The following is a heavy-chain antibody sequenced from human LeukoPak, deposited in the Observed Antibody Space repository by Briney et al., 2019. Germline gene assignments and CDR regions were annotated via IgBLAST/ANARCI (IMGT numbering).Heavy chain of an antibody. Sequence: PGASVKVSCKASGYTFTSHDINWVRQATGQGLEWMGWMNPNSGNTGYAQKFQGRVTMTRNTSISTAYTELSSLRSEDTAVYYCARKPHPTLHSPVAGTAVAFDIWGQGTMVTVSS. CDR1: GYTFTSHD. V-gene: IGHV1-8*01. J-gene: IGHJ3*02. CDR3: ARKPHPTLHSPVAGTAVAFDI. CDR2: MNPNSGNT. D-gene: IGHD6-19*01.